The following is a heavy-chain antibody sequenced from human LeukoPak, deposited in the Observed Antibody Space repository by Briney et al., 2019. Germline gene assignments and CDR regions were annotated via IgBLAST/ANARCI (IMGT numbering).Heavy chain of an antibody. V-gene: IGHV3-64*04. D-gene: IGHD3-22*01. Sequence: GGSLRLSCSASGFTFSSYAMHWVRQAPGKGLEYVSAIFSGGGTYYADSVKGRFTISRDNSKNTLYLQVNSLRAEDTAVYYCARGDRSPLYWGQGTLVTVSS. CDR2: IFSGGGT. J-gene: IGHJ4*02. CDR3: ARGDRSPLY. CDR1: GFTFSSYA.